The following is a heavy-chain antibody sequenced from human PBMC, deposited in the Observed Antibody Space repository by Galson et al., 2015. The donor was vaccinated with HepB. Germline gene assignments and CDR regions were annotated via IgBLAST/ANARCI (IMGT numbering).Heavy chain of an antibody. Sequence: SVKVSCKASGGTFSSYTISWVRQAPGQGLEWMGRIIPILGIANYAQKFQGRVTITADKSTSTAYMELSSLRSEDTAVYYCARGVDCSGGSCYSGWYGMDVWGQGTTVTVSS. D-gene: IGHD2-15*01. J-gene: IGHJ6*02. CDR1: GGTFSSYT. V-gene: IGHV1-69*02. CDR3: ARGVDCSGGSCYSGWYGMDV. CDR2: IIPILGIA.